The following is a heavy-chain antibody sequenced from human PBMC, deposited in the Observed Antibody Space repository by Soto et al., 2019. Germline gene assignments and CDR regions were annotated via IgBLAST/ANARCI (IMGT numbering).Heavy chain of an antibody. Sequence: SETLSLTCIVSCDSISSLSYYWGFLRQTPGKGLEWIGSIYFSGSTYYNPSLKSRLTISVDTSKRQFSLRLTSVTAADTAIYYCARQGGGIGAVNYWGQGTLVTVSS. CDR1: CDSISSLSYY. J-gene: IGHJ4*02. CDR3: ARQGGGIGAVNY. V-gene: IGHV4-39*01. CDR2: IYFSGST. D-gene: IGHD3-16*01.